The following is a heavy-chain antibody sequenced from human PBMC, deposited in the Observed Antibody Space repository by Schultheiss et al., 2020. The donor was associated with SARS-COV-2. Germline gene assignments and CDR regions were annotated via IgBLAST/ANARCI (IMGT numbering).Heavy chain of an antibody. Sequence: SETLSLTCAVSDDSIASGVYSWTWIRQPPGKGLEWIGYIYYLGNTFYQSSLTSRATISIDTSKNQFSLKLGSVTAADTAVYFCARATRVESLFSVRGGSFDFWGRGALVTVSS. CDR1: DDSIASGVYS. V-gene: IGHV4-30-2*01. D-gene: IGHD5-24*01. J-gene: IGHJ4*02. CDR2: IYYLGNT. CDR3: ARATRVESLFSVRGGSFDF.